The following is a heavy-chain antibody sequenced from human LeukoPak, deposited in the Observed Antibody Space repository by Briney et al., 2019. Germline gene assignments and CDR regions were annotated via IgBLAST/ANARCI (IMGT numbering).Heavy chain of an antibody. CDR3: ARGGGLDV. CDR2: IKQDGSEM. D-gene: IGHD3-16*01. Sequence: PGGSLRLSCAASGFTFNSYSMNWVRQAPGKGLEWVANIKQDGSEMYYLDSVKGRFIISRDNAKNSLYLQMSNMRAEDTAVYFCARGGGLDVWGQGATVTVSS. CDR1: GFTFNSYS. V-gene: IGHV3-7*03. J-gene: IGHJ6*02.